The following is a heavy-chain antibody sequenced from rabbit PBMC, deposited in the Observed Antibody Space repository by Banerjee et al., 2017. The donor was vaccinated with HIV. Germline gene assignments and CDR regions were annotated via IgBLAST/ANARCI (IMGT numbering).Heavy chain of an antibody. Sequence: SLEESGGDLVKPGASLTLTCTASGFSFSSFYYMCWVRQAPGKGLEWIACIYTGSSGTTYYASWAKGRFTISKTSSTTVTLQMTSLTAADTATYFCARSYYTYGYAGYTYPTYFNLWGPGTLVTVS. V-gene: IGHV1S40*01. CDR3: ARSYYTYGYAGYTYPTYFNL. CDR1: GFSFSSFYY. J-gene: IGHJ4*01. CDR2: IYTGSSGTT. D-gene: IGHD6-1*01.